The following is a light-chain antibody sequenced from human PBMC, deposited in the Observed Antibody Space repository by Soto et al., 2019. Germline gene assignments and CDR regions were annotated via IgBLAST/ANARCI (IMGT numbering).Light chain of an antibody. J-gene: IGKJ1*01. Sequence: DIQMTQSPSSLSASVGDRVTITCRASQSISSYLNWYHQKPGKAPKLLIYAASSLQSGVPSRFSGSGSGTDFTLTISSLQPEDFATYYCQQSYSTPQCTFGQGTKVEIK. CDR2: AAS. CDR1: QSISSY. CDR3: QQSYSTPQCT. V-gene: IGKV1-39*01.